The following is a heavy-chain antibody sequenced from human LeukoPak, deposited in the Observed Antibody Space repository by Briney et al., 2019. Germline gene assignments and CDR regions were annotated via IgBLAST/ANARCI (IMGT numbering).Heavy chain of an antibody. CDR1: GFTFSSYA. CDR2: ISSNGGST. D-gene: IGHD3-3*01. CDR3: ARDKGLRFLEWLDGILDY. Sequence: PGGSLRLSCAAPGFTFSSYAMHWVRQAPGKGLEYVSAISSNGGSTYYANSVKGRFTISRDNSKNTLYLQMGSLRAEDMAVYYCARDKGLRFLEWLDGILDYWGQGTLVTVSS. V-gene: IGHV3-64*01. J-gene: IGHJ4*02.